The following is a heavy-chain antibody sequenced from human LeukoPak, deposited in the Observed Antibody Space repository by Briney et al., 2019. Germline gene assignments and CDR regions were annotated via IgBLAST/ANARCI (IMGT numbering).Heavy chain of an antibody. CDR3: AHRPYTSGCFDH. CDR1: GFSLSTSGVG. Sequence: SGPTLVNPTQTRTLTCTFSGFSLSTSGVGVGWIRQPPGMALEWLALIYWDDDKVYSPPLQSRLTITKDTSKNQVVLTMTNMDPVDTATYCCAHRPYTSGCFDHWGQGTLVTVSS. D-gene: IGHD6-25*01. V-gene: IGHV2-5*02. CDR2: IYWDDDK. J-gene: IGHJ4*02.